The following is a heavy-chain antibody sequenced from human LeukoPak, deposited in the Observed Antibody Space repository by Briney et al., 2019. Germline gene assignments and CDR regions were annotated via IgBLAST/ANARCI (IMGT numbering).Heavy chain of an antibody. CDR2: IIPILGIA. J-gene: IGHJ6*02. V-gene: IGHV1-69*04. CDR3: ARLWTFTMVRGVNNGYYYGMDV. D-gene: IGHD3-10*01. CDR1: GGTFSSYA. Sequence: SVKVSCKASGGTFSSYAISWVRQAPGQGLEWMGRIIPILGIANYAQKFQGRVTITADKSTSTAYMELSSLRSEDTAVYYCARLWTFTMVRGVNNGYYYGMDVWGQGTTVTVSS.